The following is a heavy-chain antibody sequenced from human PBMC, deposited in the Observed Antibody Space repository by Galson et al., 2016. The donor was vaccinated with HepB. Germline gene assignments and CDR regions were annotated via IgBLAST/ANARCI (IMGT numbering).Heavy chain of an antibody. J-gene: IGHJ4*02. Sequence: SVKVSCKASGYTFTTYYMNWVRQAPGQGLEWMGIINPSGGDTTYAQKFQGRVTMTRDTSTSTVYMELSSLRSEDTAVYYCARHKGNEEVLRFFDWSGGPLDYWGQGTLVTVSS. CDR1: GYTFTTYY. CDR3: ARHKGNEEVLRFFDWSGGPLDY. V-gene: IGHV1-46*01. CDR2: INPSGGDT. D-gene: IGHD3-9*01.